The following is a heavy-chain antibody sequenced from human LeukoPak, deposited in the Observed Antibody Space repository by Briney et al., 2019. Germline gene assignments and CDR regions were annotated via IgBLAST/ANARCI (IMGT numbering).Heavy chain of an antibody. Sequence: GGSLRLSCAASGFTFSIHWMTWVRQAPGKGLEWVAHIKQDGSEKNYVDSVKGRFTISRDNAKNSLLLQMDGLRAEDTAVYYCARDKMTGDSYFDYWGQGILVTVSS. D-gene: IGHD7-27*01. CDR3: ARDKMTGDSYFDY. CDR2: IKQDGSEK. V-gene: IGHV3-7*01. CDR1: GFTFSIHW. J-gene: IGHJ4*02.